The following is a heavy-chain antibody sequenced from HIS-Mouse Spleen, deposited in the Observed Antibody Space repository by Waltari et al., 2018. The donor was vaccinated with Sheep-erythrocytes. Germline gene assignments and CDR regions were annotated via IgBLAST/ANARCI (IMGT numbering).Heavy chain of an antibody. J-gene: IGHJ4*02. V-gene: IGHV4-34*01. CDR1: GGSLSGYY. CDR3: ARGGRRTGFDY. D-gene: IGHD3-9*01. Sequence: QVQLQQWGAGLLKPSETLSLTCAVYGGSLSGYYWGWTRHPPGKGLEWIGEINHSGSTNYNPSLRSRVTISVATSKNQFSLKLSAVTAADTAVYYCARGGRRTGFDYWGQGTLVTVSS. CDR2: INHSGST.